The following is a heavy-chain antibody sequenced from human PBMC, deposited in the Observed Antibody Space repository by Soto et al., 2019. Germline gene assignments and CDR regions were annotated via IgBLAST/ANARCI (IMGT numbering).Heavy chain of an antibody. CDR2: INSDGSST. V-gene: IGHV3-74*01. J-gene: IGHJ6*02. Sequence: PVGSLRLSCAASGFTFSSYWMHWVRQAPGKGLVWVSRINSDGSSTSYADSVKGRFTISRDNAKNTLYLQMNSLRAEDTAVYYCARDLPYSSSWYYYYGMDVWGQGTTVTVSS. CDR3: ARDLPYSSSWYYYYGMDV. CDR1: GFTFSSYW. D-gene: IGHD6-13*01.